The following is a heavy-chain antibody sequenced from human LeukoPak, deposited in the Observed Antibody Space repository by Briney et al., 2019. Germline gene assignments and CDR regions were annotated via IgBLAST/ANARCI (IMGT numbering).Heavy chain of an antibody. D-gene: IGHD3-3*01. V-gene: IGHV3-30*18. Sequence: GGSLRLSCAASGFTFSSYGMHWVRQAPGKGLEWVAVISYDGSNKYYADSVKGRFTISRDNSKNTLYLQMNSLRAEDTAVYYCAKEGYYDFWSGYYNYYYYYMDVWGKGTTVTVSS. CDR1: GFTFSSYG. CDR3: AKEGYYDFWSGYYNYYYYYMDV. CDR2: ISYDGSNK. J-gene: IGHJ6*03.